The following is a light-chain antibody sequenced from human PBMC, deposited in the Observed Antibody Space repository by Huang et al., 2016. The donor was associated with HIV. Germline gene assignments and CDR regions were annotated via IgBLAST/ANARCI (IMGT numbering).Light chain of an antibody. J-gene: IGKJ1*01. CDR3: QQYYSSLWT. CDR2: WAS. Sequence: DIVMTQSPDSLTVSLGERATIHCKSSQNLLYNSNNKNYLNWYQHKPGQPPKLLIYWASYRESGVPERFSGSGSGTNFTLNINSLQAEDVAVYYCQQYYSSLWTFGQGTKVEIK. CDR1: QNLLYNSNNKNY. V-gene: IGKV4-1*01.